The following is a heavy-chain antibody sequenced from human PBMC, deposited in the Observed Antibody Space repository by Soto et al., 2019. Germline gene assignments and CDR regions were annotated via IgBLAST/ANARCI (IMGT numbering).Heavy chain of an antibody. Sequence: QVHLGQSGAAVKKPGASVKVSCKASGYIFTSYSIHWVYQAPGQGPQWVGWINTDNGDTKYSQKFQDRGTISRDTSATTAYMELNSLTSEDTAVYYCARGDYDLSTGYSYYYGMDVWGQGTAVTVSS. J-gene: IGHJ6*02. CDR1: GYIFTSYS. D-gene: IGHD3-9*01. CDR2: INTDNGDT. CDR3: ARGDYDLSTGYSYYYGMDV. V-gene: IGHV1-3*04.